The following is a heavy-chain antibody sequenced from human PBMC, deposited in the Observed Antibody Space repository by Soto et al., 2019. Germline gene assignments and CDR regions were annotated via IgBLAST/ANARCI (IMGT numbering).Heavy chain of an antibody. CDR1: GYTITRYY. D-gene: IGHD2-2*01. Sequence: SVKVSCKASGYTITRYYMHWVRHAPCQGLEWMGIINPSGGSTSYAQKFQGRVTMTRHTSTSTVYMELSSMRSEDTAGYYCARGERGVVPHGNYFDSWGKGTLVTVDS. CDR2: INPSGGST. CDR3: ARGERGVVPHGNYFDS. V-gene: IGHV1-46*03. J-gene: IGHJ4*02.